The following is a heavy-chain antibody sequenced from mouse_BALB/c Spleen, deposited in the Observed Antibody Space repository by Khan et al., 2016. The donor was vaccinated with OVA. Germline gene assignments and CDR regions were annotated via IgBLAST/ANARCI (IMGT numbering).Heavy chain of an antibody. Sequence: QVQLQQSGAELVNPGASVNLSCKASGYTLTSYWMHWVKQRPGQGLEWIGEINPSNGRTNYNEKFKSKATLTVDKSSSTAYMQLSSPTSEDSAVYYCARLLTNVAYWGQGTTLTVSS. J-gene: IGHJ2*01. CDR2: INPSNGRT. CDR3: ARLLTNVAY. D-gene: IGHD1-3*01. CDR1: GYTLTSYW. V-gene: IGHV1S81*02.